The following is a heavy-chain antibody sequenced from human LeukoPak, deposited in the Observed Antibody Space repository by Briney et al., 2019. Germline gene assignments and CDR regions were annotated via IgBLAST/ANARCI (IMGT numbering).Heavy chain of an antibody. Sequence: PSETLSLTCTVSGGSISSYCWSWIRQPAGKGLEWIGRIYTSGSTNYNPSLKSRVTMSVDTSKNQFSLKLSSVTAADTAVYYCAGIVVVPAAKDYFDYWRQGTLVTVSS. D-gene: IGHD2-2*01. CDR1: GGSISSYC. CDR3: AGIVVVPAAKDYFDY. J-gene: IGHJ4*02. V-gene: IGHV4-4*07. CDR2: IYTSGST.